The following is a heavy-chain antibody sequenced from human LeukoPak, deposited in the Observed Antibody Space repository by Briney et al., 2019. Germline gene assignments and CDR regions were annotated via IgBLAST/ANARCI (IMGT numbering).Heavy chain of an antibody. CDR1: GYTFTSYA. J-gene: IGHJ4*02. V-gene: IGHV1-69*13. D-gene: IGHD2-15*01. CDR3: ASRIEGADY. CDR2: IIPIFGTA. Sequence: ASVKVSCKASGYTFTSYAMNWVRQAPGQGLEWMGGIIPIFGTANYAQKFQGRVTITADESTSTAYMELSSLRSEDTAVYYCASRIEGADYWGQGTLVTVSS.